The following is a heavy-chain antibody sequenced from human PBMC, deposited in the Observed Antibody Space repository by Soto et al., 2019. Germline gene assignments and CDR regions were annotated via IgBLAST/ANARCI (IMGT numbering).Heavy chain of an antibody. Sequence: SVKVSCKASGGTFSSYAISWVRQAPGQGLEWMGGIIPIFGTANYAQKFQGRVTITADESTSTAYMELSSLRSEDTAVYYCERKSIAAAGDAFDIWGQGTMVTVSS. CDR3: ERKSIAAAGDAFDI. V-gene: IGHV1-69*13. CDR1: GGTFSSYA. J-gene: IGHJ3*02. CDR2: IIPIFGTA. D-gene: IGHD6-13*01.